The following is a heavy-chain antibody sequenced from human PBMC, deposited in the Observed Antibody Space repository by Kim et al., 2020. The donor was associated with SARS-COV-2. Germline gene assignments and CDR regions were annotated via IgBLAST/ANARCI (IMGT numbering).Heavy chain of an antibody. CDR1: GGSISSSSYY. J-gene: IGHJ5*02. V-gene: IGHV4-39*01. Sequence: SETLSLTCTVSGGSISSSSYYWGWIRQPPGKGLEWIGSIYYSGSTYYNPSLKSRVTISVDTSKNQFSLKLSSVTAADTAVYYCAETYYYGSGHIRREFDPWGQGTLVTVSS. D-gene: IGHD3-10*01. CDR3: AETYYYGSGHIRREFDP. CDR2: IYYSGST.